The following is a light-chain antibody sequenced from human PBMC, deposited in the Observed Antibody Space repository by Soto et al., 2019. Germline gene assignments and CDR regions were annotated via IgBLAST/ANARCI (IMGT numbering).Light chain of an antibody. CDR3: QQYNTYPLT. V-gene: IGKV1-5*03. CDR1: QSISTW. CDR2: KAS. Sequence: DNQMTQSPSTLSASVGDRVTITCRASQSISTWLAWYQQKPGKAPKLLIYKASSLEAGVPSRFSGSGSGTEFNITISSLQPDDFATYYCQQYNTYPLTSGGGTTEEIK. J-gene: IGKJ4*01.